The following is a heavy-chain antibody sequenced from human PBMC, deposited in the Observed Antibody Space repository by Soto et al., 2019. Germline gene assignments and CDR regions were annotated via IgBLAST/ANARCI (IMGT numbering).Heavy chain of an antibody. D-gene: IGHD3-22*01. Sequence: ASVKVSCKASGYTFTSYGISWVRQAPGQGLEWMGWISAYNGNTNYAQKLQGKVTMTTDTSTSTAYMELRSLRSDDTAVYYCAIDGGGYYDSSGYDLPWYYGMDVWGQGTTVTVSS. V-gene: IGHV1-18*01. CDR2: ISAYNGNT. CDR1: GYTFTSYG. J-gene: IGHJ6*02. CDR3: AIDGGGYYDSSGYDLPWYYGMDV.